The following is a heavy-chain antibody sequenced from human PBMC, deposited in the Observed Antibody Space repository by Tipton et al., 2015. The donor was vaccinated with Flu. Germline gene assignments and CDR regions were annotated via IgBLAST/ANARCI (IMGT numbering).Heavy chain of an antibody. CDR2: IWNDGSNK. J-gene: IGHJ4*02. V-gene: IGHV3-33*01. D-gene: IGHD4-17*01. CDR1: GINFSSYG. Sequence: SLRLSCAASGINFSSYGMHWVRQAPGKGLEWVALIWNDGSNKYYGDSVKGRFTISRDNTKNALYLQMNTLRVEDTAVYYCTRVATVTGSPFDCWRQGSLVTVSS. CDR3: TRVATVTGSPFDC.